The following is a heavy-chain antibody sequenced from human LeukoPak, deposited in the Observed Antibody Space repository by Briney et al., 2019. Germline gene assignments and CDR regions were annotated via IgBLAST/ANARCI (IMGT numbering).Heavy chain of an antibody. CDR2: IYSGGST. J-gene: IGHJ3*02. CDR1: GFTVSSSY. V-gene: IGHV3-53*01. D-gene: IGHD3-10*01. Sequence: GGSLRLSCAASGFTVSSSYMNWVRQAPGKGLEWVSVIYSGGSTYYADSVKGRFTISRDNSKNTLYLQMNSLRAEDTAVYYCARAPDRSGSYFGGFDIWGQGTMVTVSS. CDR3: ARAPDRSGSYFGGFDI.